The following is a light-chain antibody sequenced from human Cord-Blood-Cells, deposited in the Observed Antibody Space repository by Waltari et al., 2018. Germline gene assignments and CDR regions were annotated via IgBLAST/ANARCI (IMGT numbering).Light chain of an antibody. CDR1: SSNIGAGYD. Sequence: QSVLTQPPSVSGAPGQRVTISSTGSSSNIGAGYDVHWYQQLPGTAPKLLIYGNINRPSGVHDRFSGSKSGTSASLAITGLQAEDEADYYCQSYDSSLSGWVFGGGTKLTVL. V-gene: IGLV1-40*01. J-gene: IGLJ3*02. CDR2: GNI. CDR3: QSYDSSLSGWV.